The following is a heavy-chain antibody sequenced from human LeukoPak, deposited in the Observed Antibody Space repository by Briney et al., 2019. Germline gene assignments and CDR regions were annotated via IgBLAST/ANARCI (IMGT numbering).Heavy chain of an antibody. V-gene: IGHV4-61*02. CDR2: IYTTGST. CDR3: AREGFYDRSGYREY. D-gene: IGHD3-22*01. CDR1: GVSISSGSYY. Sequence: SETLSLNCTVSGVSISSGSYYWVWIRQPAGKGLEWIGRIYTTGSTNYNPSFKSRVTISVDTSKNQFSLKLSSVTAADTAVYYCAREGFYDRSGYREYWGQGTLVTVSS. J-gene: IGHJ4*02.